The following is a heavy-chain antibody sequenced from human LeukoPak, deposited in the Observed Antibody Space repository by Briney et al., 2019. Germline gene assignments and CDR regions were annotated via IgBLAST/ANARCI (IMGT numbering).Heavy chain of an antibody. CDR1: GFTFSNYW. CDR3: SXXXXXXXXXXFQT. Sequence: PGGALRLSCAASGFTFSNYWMTWVRQAPGKGLEWVANIKQDGIEKYDENSVEGRFTLFKKNTKNLMFLQMHRLTAEDKAFYSCSXXXXXXXXXXFQTWXXXXLVTVS. J-gene: IGHJ1*01. CDR2: IKQDGIEK. V-gene: IGHV3-7*01.